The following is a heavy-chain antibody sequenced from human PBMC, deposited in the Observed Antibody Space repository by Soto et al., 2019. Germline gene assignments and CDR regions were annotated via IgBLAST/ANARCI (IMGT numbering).Heavy chain of an antibody. CDR3: AKDRTIFGVVTYYYGMDV. CDR2: ISGSGGST. Sequence: GGSLRLSCAATGFTFGFYAMSWVRQAPGKGLEWVSAISGSGGSTYYADSVKGRFTISRDNSKSTLYLQMNSLRAEDTAVYYCAKDRTIFGVVTYYYGMDVWGQGTTVTVSS. D-gene: IGHD3-3*01. V-gene: IGHV3-23*01. J-gene: IGHJ6*02. CDR1: GFTFGFYA.